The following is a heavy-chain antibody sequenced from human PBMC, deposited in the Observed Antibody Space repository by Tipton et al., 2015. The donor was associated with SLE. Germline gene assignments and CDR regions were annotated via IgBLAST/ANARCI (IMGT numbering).Heavy chain of an antibody. CDR1: GASLSSSSFH. CDR2: VYYTGTT. Sequence: TLSLTCTVSGASLSSSSFHWAWIRQPPGKGLEWIGSVYYTGTTYYNPSLKSRITISVDTSKNQFSLKLSSVTAADTAVYYCARRPWGDYYMDYWGQGTLVTVSS. V-gene: IGHV4-39*01. J-gene: IGHJ4*02. D-gene: IGHD3-16*01. CDR3: ARRPWGDYYMDY.